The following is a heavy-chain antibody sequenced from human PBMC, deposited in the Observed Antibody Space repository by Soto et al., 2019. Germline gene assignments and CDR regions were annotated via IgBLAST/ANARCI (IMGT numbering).Heavy chain of an antibody. Sequence: PSETLSLTCAFSGGSISSGGYSWSWIRQPPGKGLEWIGYIYHSGSTYYNPSLKSRVTISVDRSKNQFSLNLSSVTAADTAVYYCARGMTTVTTYDYWGQGTLVTVSS. D-gene: IGHD4-4*01. V-gene: IGHV4-30-2*01. J-gene: IGHJ4*02. CDR3: ARGMTTVTTYDY. CDR2: IYHSGST. CDR1: GGSISSGGYS.